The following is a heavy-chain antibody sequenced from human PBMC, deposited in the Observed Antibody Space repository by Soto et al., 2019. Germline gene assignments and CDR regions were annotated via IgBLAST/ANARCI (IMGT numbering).Heavy chain of an antibody. Sequence: SETLSLTCTVSGGSISSYYWSWIRQPPGKGLEWIGYIYYSGTTNYNPSLKSRVTISVDTSKNQFSLKLSSVTAADTAVYYCASTHIVAVTDAFDIWGQGTMVTVSS. J-gene: IGHJ3*02. CDR3: ASTHIVAVTDAFDI. CDR2: IYYSGTT. V-gene: IGHV4-59*01. CDR1: GGSISSYY. D-gene: IGHD2-21*02.